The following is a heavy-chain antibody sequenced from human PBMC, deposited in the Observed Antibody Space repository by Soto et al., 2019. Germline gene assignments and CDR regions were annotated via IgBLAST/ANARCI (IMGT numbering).Heavy chain of an antibody. D-gene: IGHD5-12*01. J-gene: IGHJ4*02. Sequence: ESGGGLVQPGGSLRLSCAASGFTFSSYSMNWVRQAPGKGLEWVSYISSSSSTIYYADSVKGRFTISRDNAKNSLYLQMNCLRDEDTAVYYCAREGYPFDYWGQGTLVTVSS. V-gene: IGHV3-48*02. CDR2: ISSSSSTI. CDR1: GFTFSSYS. CDR3: AREGYPFDY.